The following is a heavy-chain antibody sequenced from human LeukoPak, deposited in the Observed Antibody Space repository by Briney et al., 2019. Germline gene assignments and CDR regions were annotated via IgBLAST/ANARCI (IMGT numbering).Heavy chain of an antibody. CDR2: INHSGST. Sequence: PSETLSLTCAVYGGSFSGYYWSWIRQPPGKGLEWIGEINHSGSTNYNPSLKRRVTISVDTSKNQFSLKLSSVTAADTAVYYCARGRSSSCDYWGQGTLVTVSS. CDR3: ARGRSSSCDY. CDR1: GGSFSGYY. J-gene: IGHJ4*02. V-gene: IGHV4-34*01. D-gene: IGHD6-13*01.